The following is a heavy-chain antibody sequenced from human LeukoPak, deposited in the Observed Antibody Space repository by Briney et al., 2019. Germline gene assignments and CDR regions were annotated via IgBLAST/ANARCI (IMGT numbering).Heavy chain of an antibody. V-gene: IGHV1-69*13. CDR1: EGTFSSYA. D-gene: IGHD2-8*01. CDR3: ARVMVYAISPYRYYYYGMDV. CDR2: IIPIFGTA. J-gene: IGHJ6*02. Sequence: SVKVSCKASEGTFSSYAISWVRQAPGQGLEWMGGIIPIFGTANYAQKFQGRVTITADESTSTAYMELSSLRSEDTAVYYCARVMVYAISPYRYYYYGMDVWGQGTTVTVSS.